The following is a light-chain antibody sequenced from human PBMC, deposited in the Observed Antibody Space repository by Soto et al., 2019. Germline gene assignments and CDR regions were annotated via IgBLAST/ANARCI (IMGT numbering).Light chain of an antibody. CDR3: QQYVRSPPSWT. Sequence: ETVLTQSPGTLSLSPGERATLSCRASQSVSSSYLAWYQQKPGQAPRLLNYDASSRATGIPDRFSGSGSGTDFTLTISRLEPEDFAVYYCQQYVRSPPSWTFGQGTKVEIK. CDR2: DAS. V-gene: IGKV3-20*01. CDR1: QSVSSSY. J-gene: IGKJ1*01.